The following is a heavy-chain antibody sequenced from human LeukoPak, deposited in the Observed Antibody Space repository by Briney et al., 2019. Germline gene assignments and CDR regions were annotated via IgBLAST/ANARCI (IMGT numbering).Heavy chain of an antibody. CDR2: IYYSGST. CDR3: ARDIKYRSGWRFFDY. J-gene: IGHJ4*02. CDR1: GGSVSSGSYY. Sequence: SETLCLTCTVSGGSVSSGSYYWSWIRQPPGKGLEWIGYIYYSGSTNYNPSLKSRVTISVDTSKNQFSLKLSSVTAADTAVYYCARDIKYRSGWRFFDYWGQGTLVTVSS. V-gene: IGHV4-61*01. D-gene: IGHD6-19*01.